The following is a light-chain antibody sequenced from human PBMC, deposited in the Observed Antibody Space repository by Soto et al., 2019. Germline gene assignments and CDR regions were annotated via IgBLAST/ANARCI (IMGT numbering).Light chain of an antibody. CDR3: QQYYSTPWT. J-gene: IGKJ1*01. V-gene: IGKV4-1*01. CDR1: QSVFYSSNNKNY. CDR2: WAS. Sequence: DIVMTQSPDSLAVSLGERATINCKSSQSVFYSSNNKNYLTWYQQKPGQPPKLLIYWASTRESGVPDRFSDSGSATDFTLTISSLQAEDVAIYYCQQYYSTPWTFGQGTRVEIK.